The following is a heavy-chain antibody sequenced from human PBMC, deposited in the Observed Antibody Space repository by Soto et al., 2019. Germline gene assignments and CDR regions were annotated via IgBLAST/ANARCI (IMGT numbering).Heavy chain of an antibody. J-gene: IGHJ5*02. CDR1: GGSISSYY. V-gene: IGHV4-59*01. CDR2: IYYSGST. Sequence: SETLSLTCTVSGGSISSYYWSWIRQPPGKGLEWIGYIYYSGSTNYNPSLKSRVTISVDTSKNQFSLKLSSVTAADTAVYYCARLHWAGTPASWFDPWGQGTLLTVSS. CDR3: ARLHWAGTPASWFDP. D-gene: IGHD6-19*01.